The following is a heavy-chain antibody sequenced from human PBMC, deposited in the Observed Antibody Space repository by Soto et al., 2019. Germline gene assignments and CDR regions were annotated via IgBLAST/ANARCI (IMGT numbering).Heavy chain of an antibody. Sequence: SETLSLTCTVSGDSVSSTPYSWGWLRQPPGKGLEWIGSIYKTGSSYNPSLKSRVTISQDTSKTQFSLKLSSMTAADTAIYYCAKLPTGFPNWIDPWGQGIPVTV. CDR3: AKLPTGFPNWIDP. J-gene: IGHJ5*02. CDR1: GDSVSSTPYS. D-gene: IGHD2-21*01. V-gene: IGHV4-39*01. CDR2: IYKTGS.